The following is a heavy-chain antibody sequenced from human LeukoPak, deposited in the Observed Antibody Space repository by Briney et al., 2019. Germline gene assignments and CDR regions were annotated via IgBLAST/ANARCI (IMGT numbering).Heavy chain of an antibody. CDR2: IIPIFGTA. CDR3: ARNSLMVTNYFDY. CDR1: GGTFSSYA. J-gene: IGHJ4*02. Sequence: ASVKVSCKASGGTFSSYAISWVRQAPGQGLEWMGGIIPIFGTANYAQKFQGRVTITADKSTSTAYMELSSLRSEDTAVYYCARNSLMVTNYFDYWGQGTLVTVSS. D-gene: IGHD2-21*02. V-gene: IGHV1-69*06.